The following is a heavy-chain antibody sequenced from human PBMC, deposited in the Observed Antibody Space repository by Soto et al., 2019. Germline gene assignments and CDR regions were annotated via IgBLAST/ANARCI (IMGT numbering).Heavy chain of an antibody. CDR1: GFTVSSNY. D-gene: IGHD6-13*01. CDR2: IYSGGST. Sequence: EVQLVESGGGLVQPGGSLRLSCAASGFTVSSNYMSWVRQAPGKGLEWVSVIYSGGSTYYADSVKGRFTISRHNSKNPLYLQMNSLGAGDTAVYYCASSSSSWTGGGYYFDYWGQGTLVTVSS. V-gene: IGHV3-53*04. J-gene: IGHJ4*02. CDR3: ASSSSSWTGGGYYFDY.